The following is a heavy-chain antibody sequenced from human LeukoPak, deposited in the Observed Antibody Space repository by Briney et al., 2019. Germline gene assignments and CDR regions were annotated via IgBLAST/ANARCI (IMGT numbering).Heavy chain of an antibody. V-gene: IGHV4-31*03. CDR3: ARGRGRSSYLFDP. D-gene: IGHD5-18*01. CDR1: GGSISSGGYY. Sequence: SETLSLTCTVSGGSISSGGYYWSWNRQHPGKGLEWIGYIYYSGSTYYNPSLKSRVTISVDTSKNQFSLKLSSVTAADTAVYCCARGRGRSSYLFDPWGQGTLVTVSS. J-gene: IGHJ5*02. CDR2: IYYSGST.